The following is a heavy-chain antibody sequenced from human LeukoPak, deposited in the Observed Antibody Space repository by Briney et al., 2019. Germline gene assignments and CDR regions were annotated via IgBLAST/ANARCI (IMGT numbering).Heavy chain of an antibody. J-gene: IGHJ3*02. D-gene: IGHD3-3*01. CDR1: EFTFSSYA. Sequence: GGSLRLSCAVSEFTFSSYAMSWVRQAPGKGLEWVSCISSSGGITYYASSVKGRFTISRDNSKNTLYLQMNSLRAEETAVYYCARGYDFWSGYYTNDAFDIWGQGTMVTVSS. CDR3: ARGYDFWSGYYTNDAFDI. CDR2: ISSSGGIT. V-gene: IGHV3-23*01.